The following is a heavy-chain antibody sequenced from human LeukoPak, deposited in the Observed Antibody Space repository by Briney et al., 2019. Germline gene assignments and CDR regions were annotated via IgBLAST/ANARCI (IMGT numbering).Heavy chain of an antibody. J-gene: IGHJ4*02. V-gene: IGHV4-39*01. CDR2: IYYSGNT. Sequence: SETLSLTCTVSGGSISRSSYYWGWIRQPPGKGLEWIGSIYYSGNTYYNASLKSQVSISIDTSKNQFSLRLTSVTAADTAVYYCARQTGSGLFILPGGQGTLVTVSS. CDR1: GGSISRSSYY. CDR3: ARQTGSGLFILP. D-gene: IGHD3/OR15-3a*01.